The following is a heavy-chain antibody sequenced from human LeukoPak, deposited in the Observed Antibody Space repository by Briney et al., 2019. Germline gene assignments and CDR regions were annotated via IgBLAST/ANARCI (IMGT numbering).Heavy chain of an antibody. D-gene: IGHD3-10*01. Sequence: GGSLRLSCAASGFTFSSYAMSWVRQAPGKGLEWVSYISSSGSTIYYADSVKGRFTISRDNAKNSLYLQMNSLRAEDTAVYYCARERGYGSGSYGYWGRGTLVTVSS. J-gene: IGHJ4*02. CDR2: ISSSGSTI. V-gene: IGHV3-48*04. CDR3: ARERGYGSGSYGY. CDR1: GFTFSSYA.